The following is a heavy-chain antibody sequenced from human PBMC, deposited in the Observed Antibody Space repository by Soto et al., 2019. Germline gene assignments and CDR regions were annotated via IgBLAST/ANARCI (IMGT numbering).Heavy chain of an antibody. Sequence: PGGSLRLSCAASGFTFSSYAMHWVRQAPGKGLEWVAVISYDGSTKYYADSEKGRFTISRDNSKNTLYLQMISLRAEDTAVYYCARDVGLRLASFDYWGQGTLVTVSS. J-gene: IGHJ4*02. V-gene: IGHV3-30-3*01. CDR1: GFTFSSYA. CDR2: ISYDGSTK. CDR3: ARDVGLRLASFDY.